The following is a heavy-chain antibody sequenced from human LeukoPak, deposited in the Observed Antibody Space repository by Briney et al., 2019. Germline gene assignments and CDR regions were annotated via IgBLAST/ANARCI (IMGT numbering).Heavy chain of an antibody. Sequence: GGSLRLSCTASEFTFNSYGMHWVRQAPGKGLEWVAFIRFDGSDEHYADSVKGRFTISRDNAKNTLYLQMNSLRAEDTAVYFCARDYCSGGSCFFNWGQGTLVTVSS. CDR2: IRFDGSDE. D-gene: IGHD2-15*01. J-gene: IGHJ4*02. CDR3: ARDYCSGGSCFFN. V-gene: IGHV3-30*02. CDR1: EFTFNSYG.